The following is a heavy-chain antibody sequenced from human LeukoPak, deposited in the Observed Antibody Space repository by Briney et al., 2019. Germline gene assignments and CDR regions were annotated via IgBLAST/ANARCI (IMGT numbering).Heavy chain of an antibody. D-gene: IGHD3-10*01. Sequence: GGSLRLSCAASGFTFSSYSMNWVRQAPGKGLEWVSSISSSSSYIYYADSVKGRFTISRDNSKNSLYLQMNSLRAEDTAVYYCARVSDPRGVRGVNYYYYGMDVWGQGTTVTVSS. CDR1: GFTFSSYS. CDR2: ISSSSSYI. V-gene: IGHV3-21*01. CDR3: ARVSDPRGVRGVNYYYYGMDV. J-gene: IGHJ6*02.